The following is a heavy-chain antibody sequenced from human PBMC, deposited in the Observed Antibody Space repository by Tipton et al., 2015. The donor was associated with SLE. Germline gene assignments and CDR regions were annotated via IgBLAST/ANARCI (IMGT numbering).Heavy chain of an antibody. J-gene: IGHJ4*02. D-gene: IGHD3-10*01. V-gene: IGHV4-34*01. Sequence: TLSLTCAVYGGSFSGYYWSCIRQPPGKGLEWIGEINHSGSTNYNPSLKSRVTMSLDTSKNQFSLKLSSVTAADTAVYYCARTSGSYMDYWGQGTLVTVSS. CDR2: INHSGST. CDR3: ARTSGSYMDY. CDR1: GGSFSGYY.